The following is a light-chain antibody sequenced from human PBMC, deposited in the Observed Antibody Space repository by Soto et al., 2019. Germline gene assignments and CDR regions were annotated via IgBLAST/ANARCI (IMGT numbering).Light chain of an antibody. J-gene: IGKJ1*01. CDR3: LQTYKSPT. V-gene: IGKV1-39*01. CDR2: AAS. CDR1: ESISTF. Sequence: DIQVTQSPSSLSASVGDRVTITCRASESISTFLNWYHQKPGQAPKLLIYAASTLQSGVPSRFSGCGSGTHFTLTISSLRPEDCGSYYCLQTYKSPTFGRGTKVDI.